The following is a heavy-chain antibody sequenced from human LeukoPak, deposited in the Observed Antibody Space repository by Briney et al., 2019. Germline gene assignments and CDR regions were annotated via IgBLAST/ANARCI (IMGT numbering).Heavy chain of an antibody. CDR1: GFTFSSHW. V-gene: IGHV3-74*01. D-gene: IGHD5-12*01. J-gene: IGHJ4*02. Sequence: PGGSLRLSCAASGFTFSSHWMHWVRQAPGKGLVWVSRMNTDGSSINYADSVKGRFTISRDNAKNTLYLQMNSLRAEDTAVYYCARGGEGYNGPGFSWGQGTLVTVSS. CDR3: ARGGEGYNGPGFS. CDR2: MNTDGSSI.